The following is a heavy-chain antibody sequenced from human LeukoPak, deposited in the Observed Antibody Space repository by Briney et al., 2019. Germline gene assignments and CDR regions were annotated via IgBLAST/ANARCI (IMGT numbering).Heavy chain of an antibody. CDR2: ISAYNGNT. CDR3: ARDLVGIAAAGKDY. CDR1: GYTFTSYH. Sequence: ASVKVSCKASGYTFTSYHITWVRQAPGQGLEWMGWISAYNGNTNYAQKLQGRVTMTTDTSTSTAYMELRSLRSDDTAVYYCARDLVGIAAAGKDYWGQGTLVTVSS. J-gene: IGHJ4*02. D-gene: IGHD6-13*01. V-gene: IGHV1-18*01.